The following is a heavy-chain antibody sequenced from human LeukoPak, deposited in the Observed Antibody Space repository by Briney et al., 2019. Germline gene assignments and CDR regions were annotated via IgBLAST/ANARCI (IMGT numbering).Heavy chain of an antibody. CDR2: INSDGSST. D-gene: IGHD5-18*01. CDR1: GFTFSSYW. J-gene: IGHJ3*02. CDR3: ARLRGYDAFDI. V-gene: IGHV3-74*01. Sequence: GGSLRLSCAASGFTFSSYWMHWVRQAPGKGLVWVSRINSDGSSTSYADSVKGRFTISRDNAKNTLYLQMNSLRAEGTAVYYCARLRGYDAFDIWGQGTMVTVSS.